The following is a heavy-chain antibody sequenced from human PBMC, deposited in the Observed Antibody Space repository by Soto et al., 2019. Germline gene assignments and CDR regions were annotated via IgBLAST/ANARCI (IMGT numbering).Heavy chain of an antibody. CDR3: AKPYSSGWLPPYYFDY. CDR1: GFTFSSYG. V-gene: IGHV3-30*18. J-gene: IGHJ4*02. D-gene: IGHD6-19*01. Sequence: GGSLRLSCAASGFTFSSYGMHWVRQAPGKGLEWVAVISYDGSNKYYADSVKGRFTISRDNSKNTLYLQMNSLRAEDTAVYYCAKPYSSGWLPPYYFDYWGQGTLVTVSS. CDR2: ISYDGSNK.